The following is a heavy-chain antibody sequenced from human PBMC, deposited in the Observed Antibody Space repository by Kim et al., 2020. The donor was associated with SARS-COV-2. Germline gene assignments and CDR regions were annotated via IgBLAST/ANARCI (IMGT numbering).Heavy chain of an antibody. CDR3: ARGARYNWNYADY. Sequence: YAQKFQGRVTMTRDTSISTAYMELSRLRSDDTAVYYCARGARYNWNYADYWGQGTLVTVSS. J-gene: IGHJ4*02. V-gene: IGHV1-2*02. D-gene: IGHD1-7*01.